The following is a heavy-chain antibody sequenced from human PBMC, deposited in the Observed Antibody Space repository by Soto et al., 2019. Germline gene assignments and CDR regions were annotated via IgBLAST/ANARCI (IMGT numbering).Heavy chain of an antibody. V-gene: IGHV5-51*01. CDR1: GYSFTSYW. CDR3: ARMYYGSGSYGGYYYYGMDV. CDR2: IYPGDSDT. D-gene: IGHD3-10*01. Sequence: EVQLVQSGAEVKKPGESLKISCKGSGYSFTSYWIGWVRQMPGKGLEWMGIIYPGDSDTRYSPSFQGQVTISADKSISTAYLQWSSLKASDTAMYYCARMYYGSGSYGGYYYYGMDVWGQGTTVTVSS. J-gene: IGHJ6*02.